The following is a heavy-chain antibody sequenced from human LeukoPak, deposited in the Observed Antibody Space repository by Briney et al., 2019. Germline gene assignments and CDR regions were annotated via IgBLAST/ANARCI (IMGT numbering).Heavy chain of an antibody. CDR1: GYTFTGYY. J-gene: IGHJ1*01. CDR3: ARGPFCGGDCPYQYFQH. CDR2: INPSGGST. D-gene: IGHD2-21*02. Sequence: ASVKVSCKASGYTFTGYYMHWVRQAPGQGLEWMGIINPSGGSTSYAQKFQGRVTMTRDTSTSTVYMELSSLRSEDTAVYYCARGPFCGGDCPYQYFQHWGQGTLVTVSS. V-gene: IGHV1-46*01.